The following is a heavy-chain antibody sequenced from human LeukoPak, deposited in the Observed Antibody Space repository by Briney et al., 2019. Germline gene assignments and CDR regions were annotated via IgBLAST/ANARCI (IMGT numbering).Heavy chain of an antibody. CDR3: ARDPGLSGYYFDY. CDR1: GFSFNTYS. V-gene: IGHV3-48*01. J-gene: IGHJ4*02. D-gene: IGHD5-12*01. Sequence: GGSLRLSXAASGFSFNTYSMNWVRQAPGKGLEWVSYISSSSSTVYYADSVKGRFTISRDNAENSVYLQMNSLRAEDTAVYYCARDPGLSGYYFDYRGQGTLVTVSS. CDR2: ISSSSSTV.